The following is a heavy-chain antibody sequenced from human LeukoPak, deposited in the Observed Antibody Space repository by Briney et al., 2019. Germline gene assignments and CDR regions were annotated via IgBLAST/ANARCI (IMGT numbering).Heavy chain of an antibody. Sequence: GGSLRLSCASSGFTFSRYDMSWVRQAPGKGLEWVSSISGSGGSTNYADSVKGRFTISRDNSKSTLYLQMSSLGAEDTALYYCAKGAVAGLVDYWGQGTLVTVSS. CDR2: ISGSGGST. V-gene: IGHV3-23*01. CDR1: GFTFSRYD. CDR3: AKGAVAGLVDY. D-gene: IGHD6-19*01. J-gene: IGHJ4*02.